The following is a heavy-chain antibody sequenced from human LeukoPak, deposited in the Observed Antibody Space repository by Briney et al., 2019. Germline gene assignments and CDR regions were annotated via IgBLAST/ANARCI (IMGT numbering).Heavy chain of an antibody. J-gene: IGHJ3*02. CDR1: GYTFTSYG. Sequence: ASLKVSCKASGYTFTSYGISWVRQATGQGLEWMGWMNPNSGNTGCAQKFQGRVTITRNTSISTAYMELSSLRSEGTAVYYCARGTKQQLVPLGIWGQGTMVTVSS. V-gene: IGHV1-8*03. CDR3: ARGTKQQLVPLGI. CDR2: MNPNSGNT. D-gene: IGHD6-13*01.